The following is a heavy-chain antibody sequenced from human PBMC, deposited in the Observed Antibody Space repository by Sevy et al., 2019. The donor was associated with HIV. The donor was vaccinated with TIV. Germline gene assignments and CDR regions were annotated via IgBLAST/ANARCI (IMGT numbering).Heavy chain of an antibody. CDR2: IFRSGETT. Sequence: GGSLRLSCAASGFTFYNYAMNWVRQAPGKGLEWVSTIFRSGETTYYADSVKARFTISRENSKNTLYLQMNSLRTEDTALYYGAGARYDSSGSFDAFDIWGQGTMVTVSS. J-gene: IGHJ3*02. CDR3: AGARYDSSGSFDAFDI. D-gene: IGHD3-22*01. CDR1: GFTFYNYA. V-gene: IGHV3-23*01.